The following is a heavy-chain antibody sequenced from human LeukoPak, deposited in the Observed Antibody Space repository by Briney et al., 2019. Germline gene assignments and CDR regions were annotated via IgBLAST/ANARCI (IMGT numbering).Heavy chain of an antibody. D-gene: IGHD2-15*01. V-gene: IGHV3-7*01. J-gene: IGHJ5*02. CDR1: GFTFSSYW. CDR2: IKQDGSEK. Sequence: GGSLRLSCAASGFTFSSYWMSWVRQAPGKGLEWVANIKQDGSEKYYVDSVKGRFTISRDNAKNSLYLQMNSLRAEDTAVYYCARGGYCSGGSCYPLGSWGQGTLATVSS. CDR3: ARGGYCSGGSCYPLGS.